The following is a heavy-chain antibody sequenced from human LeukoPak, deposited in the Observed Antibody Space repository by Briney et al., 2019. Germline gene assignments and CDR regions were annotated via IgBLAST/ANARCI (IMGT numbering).Heavy chain of an antibody. D-gene: IGHD3-10*01. CDR3: ARVGEASMVRGYFDY. CDR2: ISSNGGST. CDR1: GFTFSSYE. Sequence: GGSLRLSCAASGFTFSSYEMNWVRQAPGKGLEYVSAISSNGGSTYYANSVKGRFTISRDNSKNTLYLQMGSLRAEDMAVYYCARVGEASMVRGYFDYWGQGTLVTVSS. V-gene: IGHV3-64*01. J-gene: IGHJ4*02.